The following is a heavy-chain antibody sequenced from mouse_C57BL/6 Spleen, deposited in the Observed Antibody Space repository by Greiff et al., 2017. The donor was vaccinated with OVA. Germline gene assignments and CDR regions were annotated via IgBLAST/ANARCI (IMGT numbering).Heavy chain of an antibody. CDR1: GYTFTSYW. Sequence: VKLQQPGAELVKPGASVKLSCKASGYTFTSYWMHWVKQRPGQGLEWIGMIHPNSGSTNYNEKFKSKATLTVDKSSSTAYMQLSSLTSEDSAVYYCARGYYGSMDAMDYWGQGTSVTVSS. J-gene: IGHJ4*01. CDR2: IHPNSGST. D-gene: IGHD1-1*01. V-gene: IGHV1-64*01. CDR3: ARGYYGSMDAMDY.